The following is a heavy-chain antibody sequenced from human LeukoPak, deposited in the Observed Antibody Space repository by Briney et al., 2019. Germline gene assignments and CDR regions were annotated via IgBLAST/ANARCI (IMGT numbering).Heavy chain of an antibody. CDR2: THSSGST. CDR3: ARLVGAFDY. J-gene: IGHJ4*02. CDR1: GGSIQTYF. Sequence: SETLSLTCSVSGGSIQTYFWSRIRRPAGKELEWIGRTHSSGSTTYNPSLKSRVSMSVDPSKNQFSLKIDSVTAEDTAVYYCARLVGAFDYWGQGTLVTVSS. D-gene: IGHD1-26*01. V-gene: IGHV4-4*07.